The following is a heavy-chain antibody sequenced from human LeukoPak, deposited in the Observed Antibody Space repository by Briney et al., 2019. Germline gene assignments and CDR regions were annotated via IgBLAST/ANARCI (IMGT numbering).Heavy chain of an antibody. CDR1: GGSISSYY. V-gene: IGHV4-59*01. Sequence: SETLSLTCTVSGGSISSYYWSWIRQPPGKGLEWIGYIYYSGSTNYNPSLKSRVTISVDTSKNQFSLKLSSVTAADTAVYYCAREGFGELNGGNWFDPWGQGTLVTVSS. CDR2: IYYSGST. CDR3: AREGFGELNGGNWFDP. D-gene: IGHD3-10*01. J-gene: IGHJ5*02.